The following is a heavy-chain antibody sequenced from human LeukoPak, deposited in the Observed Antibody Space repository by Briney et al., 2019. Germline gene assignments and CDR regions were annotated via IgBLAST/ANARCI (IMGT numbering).Heavy chain of an antibody. D-gene: IGHD3-22*01. CDR1: GFTFSSYA. CDR3: ASYYDSSGYHSHFDY. J-gene: IGHJ4*02. Sequence: GGSLRLSCAASGFTFSSYAMSWVRQAPGKGLEWVSAISGSGGSTYYADSMKGRFTISRDNSKNTLYLQMNSLRAEDTAVYYCASYYDSSGYHSHFDYWGQGTLVTVSS. V-gene: IGHV3-23*01. CDR2: ISGSGGST.